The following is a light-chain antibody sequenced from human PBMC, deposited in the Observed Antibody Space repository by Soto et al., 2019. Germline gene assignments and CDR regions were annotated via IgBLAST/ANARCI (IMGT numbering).Light chain of an antibody. V-gene: IGKV3-11*01. CDR2: DAS. CDR3: RQRSNWPHT. Sequence: EIVLTQSPATLSLSPGERATLSCMASQSVRSDLAWYQQKPGQAPRLLIYDASNRATAIPARFSGSGSGTDFALTSSSLACEDFAVYYCRQRSNWPHTFGQGTKLEIK. CDR1: QSVRSD. J-gene: IGKJ2*01.